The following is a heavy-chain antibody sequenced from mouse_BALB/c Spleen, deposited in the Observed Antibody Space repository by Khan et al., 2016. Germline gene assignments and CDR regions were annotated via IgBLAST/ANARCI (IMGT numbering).Heavy chain of an antibody. D-gene: IGHD2-1*01. Sequence: EVELVVPGGGLVKPGGSLQLSCAASGFTFRNYAMSWVRQTPEKRLEWVASISTGDSTYYGASVKGRFTISRDNARNILYLQMSSLRSEDTAMFYCARNDDGNYRDYCDYWGQGTTLTVSS. CDR1: GFTFRNYA. CDR3: ARNDDGNYRDYCDY. CDR2: ISTGDST. J-gene: IGHJ2*01. V-gene: IGHV5-6-5*01.